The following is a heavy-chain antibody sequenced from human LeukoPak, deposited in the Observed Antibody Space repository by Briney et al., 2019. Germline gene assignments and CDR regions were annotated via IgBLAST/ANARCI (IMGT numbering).Heavy chain of an antibody. Sequence: SETLSLTCTVSGGSISSYYWSWIRQPAGKGLEWIGRIYTSGSTNYNPSLKSRVTMSVDTSKNQFSLKLSSVTAADTAVYYCARDGGSGWLPYYFDYWGQGTLVTVSS. CDR1: GGSISSYY. CDR2: IYTSGST. J-gene: IGHJ4*02. V-gene: IGHV4-4*07. D-gene: IGHD6-19*01. CDR3: ARDGGSGWLPYYFDY.